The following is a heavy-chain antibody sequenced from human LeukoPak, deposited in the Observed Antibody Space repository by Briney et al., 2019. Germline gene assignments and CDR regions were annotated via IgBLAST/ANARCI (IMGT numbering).Heavy chain of an antibody. V-gene: IGHV3-30*03. D-gene: IGHD3-22*01. CDR1: GFTFSSYG. CDR2: ISSDGNNK. J-gene: IGHJ4*02. Sequence: PGGSLRLSCAASGFTFSSYGMHWVRQAPGKGLEWVAVISSDGNNKNYVDSVKGRFTFSRDNSKNTLYLQMNSLRAEDTAVYYCATGNDIGGYYYPHFDYWGQGTLVTVSS. CDR3: ATGNDIGGYYYPHFDY.